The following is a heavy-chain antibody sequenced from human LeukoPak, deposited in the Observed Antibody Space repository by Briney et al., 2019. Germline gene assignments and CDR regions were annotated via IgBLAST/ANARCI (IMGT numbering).Heavy chain of an antibody. CDR3: AKGDYYYSRVGYMDV. Sequence: QPGGSLRLSCAASAFTFSTYGMHWVCQAPGKGLEWVAFIRYDGSNKYYADSVKGRFTISRDNSKNTLYLQMNSLRTEDTAVYYCAKGDYYYSRVGYMDVWGKGTTVTISS. CDR1: AFTFSTYG. D-gene: IGHD3-22*01. CDR2: IRYDGSNK. V-gene: IGHV3-30*02. J-gene: IGHJ6*03.